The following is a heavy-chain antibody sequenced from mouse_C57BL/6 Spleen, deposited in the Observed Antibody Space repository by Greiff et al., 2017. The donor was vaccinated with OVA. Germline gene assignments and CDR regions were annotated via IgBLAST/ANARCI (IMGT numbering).Heavy chain of an antibody. J-gene: IGHJ4*01. D-gene: IGHD5-5*01. CDR1: GYTFTSYW. V-gene: IGHV1-61*01. CDR2: IYPSDSET. Sequence: QVQLQQPGAELVRPGSSVKLSCKASGYTFTSYWMDWVKQRPGQGLAWIGNIYPSDSETHYNQKFKDKATLTVDKSSSTAYMQLSSLTSEYSAVYYCSRKDYLYYYAMGYWGQGTSVTVSS. CDR3: SRKDYLYYYAMGY.